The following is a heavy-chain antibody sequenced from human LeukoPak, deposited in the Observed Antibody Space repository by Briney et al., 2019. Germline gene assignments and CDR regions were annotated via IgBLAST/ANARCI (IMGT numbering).Heavy chain of an antibody. CDR3: ARDSPRVYYGSGSYYNALGY. CDR2: INPSGGST. CDR1: GYTFTSYY. D-gene: IGHD3-10*01. J-gene: IGHJ4*02. V-gene: IGHV1-46*01. Sequence: GASVKVSCKASGYTFTSYYMHWVRQAPGQGLEWMGIINPSGGSTSYAQKFQGRVTMTRDTSTSTVYMELSSLRSEATAVYYCARDSPRVYYGSGSYYNALGYWGQGTLVTVSS.